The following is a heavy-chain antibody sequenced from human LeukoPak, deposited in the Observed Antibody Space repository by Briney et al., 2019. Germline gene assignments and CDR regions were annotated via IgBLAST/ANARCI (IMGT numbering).Heavy chain of an antibody. Sequence: SETLSLTCAVYGGSFSDYYWAWIRQPPGKGLEWIGEINHNGGINYNPSLKSRVTLSLDTSMNHVSLRLTSVTAADTGVYYCGRRPAVDGPIDNWGQGILVAVSS. CDR3: GRRPAVDGPIDN. D-gene: IGHD3/OR15-3a*01. V-gene: IGHV4-34*01. CDR2: INHNGGI. CDR1: GGSFSDYY. J-gene: IGHJ4*02.